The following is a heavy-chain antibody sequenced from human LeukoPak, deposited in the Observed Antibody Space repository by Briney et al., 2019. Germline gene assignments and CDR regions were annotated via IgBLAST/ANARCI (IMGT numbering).Heavy chain of an antibody. CDR3: ERWQWPHYYYYGRDV. J-gene: IGHJ6*01. D-gene: IGHD6-19*01. V-gene: IGHV1-8*01. CDR2: VNPNSGNT. Sequence: ASVKVSCKASGYTFTSYDINWVRQATGQGLEWMGWVNPNSGNTGYAQKFQGRVTMTRNTSISPAYMELSSLSSEDTAVYYCERWQWPHYYYYGRDVWRRGPTVSVS. CDR1: GYTFTSYD.